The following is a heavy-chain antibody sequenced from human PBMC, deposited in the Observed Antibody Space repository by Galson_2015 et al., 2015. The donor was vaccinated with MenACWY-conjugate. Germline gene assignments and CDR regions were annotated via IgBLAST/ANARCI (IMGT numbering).Heavy chain of an antibody. D-gene: IGHD6-13*01. V-gene: IGHV3-21*05. CDR1: GFTFSSYS. CDR3: ASLYSSSYYFDY. CDR2: ISSSSRYT. Sequence: SLRLSCAASGFTFSSYSMNWVRQAPGKGLEWVSHISSSSRYTNYADSVKGRFTISRDNAKNSLYLQMNSLRAEDTAVYYCASLYSSSYYFDYWGQGTLVAVSS. J-gene: IGHJ4*02.